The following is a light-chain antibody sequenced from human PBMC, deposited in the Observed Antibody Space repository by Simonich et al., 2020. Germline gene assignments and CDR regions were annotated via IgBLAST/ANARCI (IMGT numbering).Light chain of an antibody. CDR2: WAS. CDR1: KSVLYSSNNKNY. CDR3: QQYYSTPYT. V-gene: IGKV4-1*01. J-gene: IGKJ2*01. Sequence: DIVMTQSPDSLAVSLGERATINCKSSKSVLYSSNNKNYLAWYQQKTGQPPNLLIYWASTRESGVPDRFSGSGSGTDFTLTISSLQAEDVAVYYCQQYYSTPYTFGQGTKLEIK.